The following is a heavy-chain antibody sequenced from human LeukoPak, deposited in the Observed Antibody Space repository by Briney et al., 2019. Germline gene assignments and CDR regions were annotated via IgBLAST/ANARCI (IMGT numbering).Heavy chain of an antibody. CDR2: IYYSGST. V-gene: IGHV4-59*01. D-gene: IGHD3-22*01. J-gene: IGHJ2*01. CDR1: GGSISSYY. CDR3: ARGQGYSISYWYFDL. Sequence: SGTLSLTCTVSGGSISSYYWSWIRQPPGKGLEWIGYIYYSGSTNYNPSLKSRVTISVDTSKNQFSLKLSSATAADTAVHYCARGQGYSISYWYFDLWGRGTLVTVSS.